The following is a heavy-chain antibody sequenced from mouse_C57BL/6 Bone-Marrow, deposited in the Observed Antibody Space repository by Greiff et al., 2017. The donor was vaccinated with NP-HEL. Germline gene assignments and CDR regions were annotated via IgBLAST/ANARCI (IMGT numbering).Heavy chain of an antibody. D-gene: IGHD1-1*01. CDR1: GYSITSGYY. CDR2: ISYDGSN. CDR3: EREGEAVASGPVVEEGGKGKRGKGEGGSRY. V-gene: IGHV3-6*01. Sequence: ESGQGRGGGAQSLSLTCSVTGYSITSGYYWNWIRQFPGNKLEWMGYISYDGSNNYNPSLKNRISITRDTSKNQFFMKLNYVKNEIEEKDEWEREGEAVASGPVVEEGGKGKRGKGEGGSRYW. J-gene: IGHJ2*01.